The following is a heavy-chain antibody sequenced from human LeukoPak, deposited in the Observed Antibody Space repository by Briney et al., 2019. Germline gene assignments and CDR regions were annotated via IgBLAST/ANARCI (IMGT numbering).Heavy chain of an antibody. J-gene: IGHJ4*01. V-gene: IGHV4-38-2*02. D-gene: IGHD1-14*01. CDR3: ASPFLIGSTPHYFDY. CDR2: IYHSGST. CDR1: GYSSSSEYY. Sequence: SDTLSLTCSVGGYSSSSEYYWGSIRQTPGKGLECIGNIYHSGSTYYNPVLGSLATISIDTSKNQYPLKLSSVTAADTAVYYWASPFLIGSTPHYFDYWGHGTLVTVSS.